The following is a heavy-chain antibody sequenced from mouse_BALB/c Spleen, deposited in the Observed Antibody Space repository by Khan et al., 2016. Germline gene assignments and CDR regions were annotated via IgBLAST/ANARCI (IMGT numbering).Heavy chain of an antibody. CDR2: INTNTGEP. Sequence: IQLVQSGPELKKPGETVKISCKASGYSFTNYGLNWVKQAPGKGLKWMGWINTNTGEPIYAEEFKGRFAFSLEISASTAYLQINNLKNEDTSTYFCANFGSSSYFDYWGQGTTLTVSS. CDR1: GYSFTNYG. D-gene: IGHD1-1*01. V-gene: IGHV9-3*02. J-gene: IGHJ2*01. CDR3: ANFGSSSYFDY.